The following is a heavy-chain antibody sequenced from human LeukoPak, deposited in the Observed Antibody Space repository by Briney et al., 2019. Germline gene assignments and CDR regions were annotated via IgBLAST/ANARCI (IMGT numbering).Heavy chain of an antibody. CDR3: AKTLGGYSYGYSVDY. D-gene: IGHD5-18*01. J-gene: IGHJ4*02. Sequence: PGGSLRLSCAASGFTFSSYAMSWVRQAAGKGLEWVSGISGSGGSTYYADSVKGRFTISRDNSKNTLYPQMNSLRAEDTAVYYCAKTLGGYSYGYSVDYWGQGTLVTVSS. V-gene: IGHV3-23*01. CDR1: GFTFSSYA. CDR2: ISGSGGST.